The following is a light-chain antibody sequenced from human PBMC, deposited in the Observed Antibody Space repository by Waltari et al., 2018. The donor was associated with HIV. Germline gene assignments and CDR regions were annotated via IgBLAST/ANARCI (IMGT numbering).Light chain of an antibody. Sequence: EIVLTQSPATLYLSPGDRATLSCRASEDVSMYLAWYQQRSGQSPRLLIYDASVRATGVPARFSGSGSGTDFTLTISSLDPEDFAVYYCQQRSNWPPAPTFGGGTKVEIK. V-gene: IGKV3-11*01. CDR3: QQRSNWPPAPT. CDR2: DAS. CDR1: EDVSMY. J-gene: IGKJ4*01.